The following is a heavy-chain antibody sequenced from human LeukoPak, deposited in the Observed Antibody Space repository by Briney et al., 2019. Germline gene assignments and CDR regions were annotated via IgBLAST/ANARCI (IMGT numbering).Heavy chain of an antibody. Sequence: GGSLRLSCAASGFTFSSYSMNWVRQAPGKGLEWVSSISSSSSYIYYADSVKGRFTISRETAKNTLYLQMNNLRAEDTAVNYCARAGDDYGDYYFDYWGQGTLVTVSS. D-gene: IGHD4-17*01. J-gene: IGHJ4*02. CDR3: ARAGDDYGDYYFDY. CDR1: GFTFSSYS. CDR2: ISSSSSYI. V-gene: IGHV3-21*01.